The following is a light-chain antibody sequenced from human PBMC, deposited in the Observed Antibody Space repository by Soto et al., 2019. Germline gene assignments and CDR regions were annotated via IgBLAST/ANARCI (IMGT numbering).Light chain of an antibody. CDR3: QQYNNWPPWT. Sequence: IGMTQSPATLSVNTGERATLSCRASQSVSSNLAWYQQKPGQAPRLLIYGASTRATGIPARFSGSGSGTEFTLTISSLQSEDFAVYYCQQYNNWPPWTFGQGTKVDIK. J-gene: IGKJ1*01. V-gene: IGKV3-15*01. CDR1: QSVSSN. CDR2: GAS.